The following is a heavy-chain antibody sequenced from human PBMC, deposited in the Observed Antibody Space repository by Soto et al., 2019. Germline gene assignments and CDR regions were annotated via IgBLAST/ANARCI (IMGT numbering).Heavy chain of an antibody. J-gene: IGHJ6*02. Sequence: QVQLVQSGAEVKKPGSSVKVSCKASGGTFSSYAIDWVRQAPGQGLEWMGGIIPIFGTTNYAQKLQGRVKLTPDESTRPAYMELSSLRSEDTAVYYCARGSVTGSEYNYYYYGMDVWGHGTTVTVSS. CDR2: IIPIFGTT. CDR3: ARGSVTGSEYNYYYYGMDV. D-gene: IGHD1-1*01. V-gene: IGHV1-69*05. CDR1: GGTFSSYA.